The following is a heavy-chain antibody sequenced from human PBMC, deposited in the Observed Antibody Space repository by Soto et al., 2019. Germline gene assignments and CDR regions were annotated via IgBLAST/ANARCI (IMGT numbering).Heavy chain of an antibody. Sequence: QVQLVQSGAEVKKPGASVKVSCKASGYTFTTYGISWVRQAPGQGLEWMGWISAYNGNTDYAQKLQGSVTMTTDTFTITAYMELRSLRSDDTAVYYCARPPYYYGSGSFLSPYFDYWGQGTLVTVSS. D-gene: IGHD3-10*01. CDR1: GYTFTTYG. J-gene: IGHJ4*02. V-gene: IGHV1-18*01. CDR2: ISAYNGNT. CDR3: ARPPYYYGSGSFLSPYFDY.